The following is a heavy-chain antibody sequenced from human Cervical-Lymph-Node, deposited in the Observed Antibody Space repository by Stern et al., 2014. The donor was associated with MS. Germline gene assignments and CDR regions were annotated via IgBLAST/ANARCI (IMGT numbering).Heavy chain of an antibody. CDR1: GFIFSNYW. CDR3: VRDNYGTDY. CDR2: INSDGSST. D-gene: IGHD3-16*01. Sequence: EVQLLESGGDLVQPGGSLRLSCAASGFIFSNYWMQWVRQAPGQGLVWVSHINSDGSSTTYADSVKGRFTTSRDNAKNTLYLQMDDLRAEDTAVYFCVRDNYGTDYWGQGTLVTVSS. V-gene: IGHV3-74*03. J-gene: IGHJ4*02.